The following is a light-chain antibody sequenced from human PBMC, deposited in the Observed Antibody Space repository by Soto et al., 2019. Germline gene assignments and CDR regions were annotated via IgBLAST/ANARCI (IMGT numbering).Light chain of an antibody. J-gene: IGLJ1*01. V-gene: IGLV2-18*01. CDR3: SLYISGSTYV. CDR1: NTDVGSYNR. CDR2: EVN. Sequence: QSALTQPASVSGSPGQSITISCIGTNTDVGSYNRLSWYQQPPGTAPKLIMYEVNTRPSGVPDRFSGSKSGSTASLTISGLQAEDEADYYCSLYISGSTYVFGTGTKLTVL.